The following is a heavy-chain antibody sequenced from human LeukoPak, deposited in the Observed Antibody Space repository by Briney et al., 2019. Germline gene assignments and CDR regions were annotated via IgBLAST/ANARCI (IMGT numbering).Heavy chain of an antibody. D-gene: IGHD3-22*01. J-gene: IGHJ4*02. CDR1: GFIFSSYG. CDR2: IWYDESNK. CDR3: ARDFYDSSSYGVSEH. Sequence: GGSLRLSCAASGFIFSSYGMHWVRQAPGKGLEWVAVIWYDESNKYYADSVKGRFTISRDNSKNTLYLQMNSLRAEDTAVYYCARDFYDSSSYGVSEHWGQGTLVTVSS. V-gene: IGHV3-33*01.